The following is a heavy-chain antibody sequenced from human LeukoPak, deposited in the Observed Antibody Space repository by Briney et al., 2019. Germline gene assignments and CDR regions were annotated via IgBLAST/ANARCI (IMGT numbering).Heavy chain of an antibody. CDR3: ARDPGLGGAFDI. D-gene: IGHD1-26*01. J-gene: IGHJ3*02. Sequence: GGSLRLSCAASGFTFSSYAMHWVRQAPGKGLEWVAVISYDGSNKYYADSVKGRFTISRDNSKNTLYLQMNSLRAEDTAVYYCARDPGLGGAFDIWGQGTFVTVSS. CDR2: ISYDGSNK. CDR1: GFTFSSYA. V-gene: IGHV3-30*04.